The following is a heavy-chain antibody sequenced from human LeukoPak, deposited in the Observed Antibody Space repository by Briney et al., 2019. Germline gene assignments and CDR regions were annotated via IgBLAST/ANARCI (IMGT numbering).Heavy chain of an antibody. V-gene: IGHV3-74*03. CDR2: INSDGIHT. CDR1: GFTFSSYW. J-gene: IGHJ4*02. D-gene: IGHD6-19*01. CDR3: AKGRSSDWYQNFDY. Sequence: PGGSLRLSCAASGFTFSSYWMHWVRQAPGKGLVWVSRINSDGIHTTYADSVKGRFTISRDNAKNTLSLQMNSLRAEDTAVYYCAKGRSSDWYQNFDYWGQGTLVTVSS.